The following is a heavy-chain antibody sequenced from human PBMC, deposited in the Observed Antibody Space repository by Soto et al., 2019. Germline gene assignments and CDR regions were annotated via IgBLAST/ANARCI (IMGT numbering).Heavy chain of an antibody. CDR1: GYTFTGYY. J-gene: IGHJ5*02. CDR3: AREVCSSTSCYGPFDP. V-gene: IGHV1-2*02. Sequence: GASVKVSCKASGYTFTGYYMHWVRQAPGQGLEWMGWINPNSGGTNYAQKFQGRVTMTRDTSISTAYMELSRLRSDDTAVYYCAREVCSSTSCYGPFDPWGQGTLVTVSS. CDR2: INPNSGGT. D-gene: IGHD2-2*01.